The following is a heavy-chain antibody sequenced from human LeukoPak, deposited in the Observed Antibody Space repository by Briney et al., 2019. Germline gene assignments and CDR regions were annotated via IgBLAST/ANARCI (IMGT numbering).Heavy chain of an antibody. J-gene: IGHJ4*02. D-gene: IGHD2-2*01. CDR3: AGRYCSSTSCHLDY. Sequence: GGSLRLSCVASGFTFSSDWMSWVRQAPGKGLEWVANIKQDGNEKYYVDSVKGRFTISRDNAKNSLYLQMNSLGAEDTAVYYCAGRYCSSTSCHLDYWGQGTLVTVSS. CDR2: IKQDGNEK. CDR1: GFTFSSDW. V-gene: IGHV3-7*01.